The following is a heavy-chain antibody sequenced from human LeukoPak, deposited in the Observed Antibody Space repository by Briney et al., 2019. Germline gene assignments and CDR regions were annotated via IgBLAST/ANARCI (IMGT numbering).Heavy chain of an antibody. J-gene: IGHJ4*02. CDR1: GGSFSGYY. CDR2: INHSGST. CDR3: ARLKANYYYGSGSYPSRFDY. Sequence: SETLSLTCAVYGGSFSGYYWSWIRQPPGKGLEWIGEINHSGSTNYNPSLKSRVTISVDTSKNQFSLKLNSVTAADTAVYYCARLKANYYYGSGSYPSRFDYWGQGTLVTVSS. D-gene: IGHD3-10*01. V-gene: IGHV4-34*01.